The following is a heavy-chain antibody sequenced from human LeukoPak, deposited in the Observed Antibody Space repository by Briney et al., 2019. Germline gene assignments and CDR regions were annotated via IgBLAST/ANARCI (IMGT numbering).Heavy chain of an antibody. Sequence: KPSETLSLTCTVSGGSVSSGSYYWSWIRQPPGKGLEWIGYIYYSGSTNYNPSLKSRVTISVDTSKNQFSLKLSSVTAADTAVYCCASNVVGALYGVDYWGQGTLVTVSS. CDR2: IYYSGST. CDR1: GGSVSSGSYY. J-gene: IGHJ4*02. V-gene: IGHV4-61*01. D-gene: IGHD1-26*01. CDR3: ASNVVGALYGVDY.